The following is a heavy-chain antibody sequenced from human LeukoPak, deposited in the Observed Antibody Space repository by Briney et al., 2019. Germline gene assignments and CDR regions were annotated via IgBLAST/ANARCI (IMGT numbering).Heavy chain of an antibody. CDR3: ARGGAAAGTNDY. Sequence: QSGGSLRLSCAASGFTFSSYEMNWVRQAPGKGLEWVSYISSSGSTIYYADSVKGRFTISRDNAKNSLYLQMNSLRAEDTAVYYCARGGAAAGTNDYWGQGTLVTVSS. J-gene: IGHJ4*02. D-gene: IGHD6-13*01. CDR2: ISSSGSTI. V-gene: IGHV3-48*03. CDR1: GFTFSSYE.